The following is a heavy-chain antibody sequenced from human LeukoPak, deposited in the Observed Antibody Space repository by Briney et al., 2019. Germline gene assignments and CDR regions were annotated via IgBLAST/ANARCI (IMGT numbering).Heavy chain of an antibody. CDR3: ARDADSSSWFFDY. J-gene: IGHJ4*02. CDR2: IKQDGSEK. Sequence: ETLSLTCAVYGGSFSGYYWSWVRQAPGKGLEWVANIKQDGSEKYYVDSVKGRFTISRDNSKNTLYLQMNSLRAEDTAVYYCARDADSSSWFFDYWGQGTLVTVSS. D-gene: IGHD6-13*01. V-gene: IGHV3-7*01. CDR1: GGSFSGYY.